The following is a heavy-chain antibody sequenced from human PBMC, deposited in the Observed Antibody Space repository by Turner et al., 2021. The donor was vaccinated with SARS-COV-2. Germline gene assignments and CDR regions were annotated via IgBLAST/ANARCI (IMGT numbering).Heavy chain of an antibody. V-gene: IGHV3-48*03. CDR2: ISRSGSTI. CDR1: GFTFSSYE. D-gene: IGHD1-26*01. J-gene: IGHJ6*02. Sequence: EVQLVESGGGLVQPGGSLSLSCAASGFTFSSYEVNWVRQAPGKGLEWVSYISRSGSTIYYADSVKGRFTISRDNAKNSLYLQMNSLRAEDTAVYYCAREVVGAIHGMDVWGQGTTVTVSS. CDR3: AREVVGAIHGMDV.